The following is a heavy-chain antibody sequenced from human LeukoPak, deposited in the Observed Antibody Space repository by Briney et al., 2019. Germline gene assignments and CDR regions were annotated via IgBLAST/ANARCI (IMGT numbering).Heavy chain of an antibody. J-gene: IGHJ4*02. CDR3: VKYQVSGTHYFDS. D-gene: IGHD1-26*01. V-gene: IGHV3-23*01. Sequence: PGGSLRLSCAASGFSFSSYAMSWVRQAPGKGLERVSGIGESDGDTFYTDSVKGRFTISRDNSKNTLYLQMNSLRVEDTAVYYCVKYQVSGTHYFDSWGQGTLVTVSS. CDR2: IGESDGDT. CDR1: GFSFSSYA.